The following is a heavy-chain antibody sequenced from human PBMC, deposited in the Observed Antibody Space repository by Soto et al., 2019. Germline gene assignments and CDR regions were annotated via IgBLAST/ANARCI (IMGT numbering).Heavy chain of an antibody. CDR2: ISSSSSYI. CDR3: ARDQPGYSYGYGLGY. V-gene: IGHV3-21*01. D-gene: IGHD5-18*01. Sequence: EVQLVESGGGLVKPGGSLRLSCAASGFTFSSYSMNWVRQAPGKGPEWVSSISSSSSYIYYADSVKGRFTISRDNAKNSLYLQMNSLRAEDTAVYYCARDQPGYSYGYGLGYWGQGTRVTVSS. CDR1: GFTFSSYS. J-gene: IGHJ4*02.